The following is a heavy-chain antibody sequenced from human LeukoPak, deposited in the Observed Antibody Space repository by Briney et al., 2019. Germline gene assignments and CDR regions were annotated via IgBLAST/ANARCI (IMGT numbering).Heavy chain of an antibody. D-gene: IGHD4-17*01. CDR1: GYTLTELS. CDR2: FDPEDGET. J-gene: IGHJ4*02. V-gene: IGHV1-24*01. Sequence: ASVKVSCKVSGYTLTELSMHWVRQAPGKGLEWRGGFDPEDGETIYAQKFQGRVTMTEDTSTDTAYMELSSLRSEDTAVYYCAIMTTVTTFYYFDYWGQGTLVTVSS. CDR3: AIMTTVTTFYYFDY.